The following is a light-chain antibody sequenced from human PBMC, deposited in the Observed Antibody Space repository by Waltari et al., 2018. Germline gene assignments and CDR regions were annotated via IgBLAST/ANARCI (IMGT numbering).Light chain of an antibody. CDR1: GSDFSLLVL. J-gene: IGLJ1*01. Sequence: SALPPPPSVSGSTGQSIPILSTETGSDFSLLVLVSWYQQRPGKVTRLIIYDDVKRPSGVSNRFSGSMSGYTATLTISGLQAEDEADYYCCSYTSSDTYVFGSGTTVTVL. V-gene: IGLV2-14*03. CDR3: CSYTSSDTYV. CDR2: DDV.